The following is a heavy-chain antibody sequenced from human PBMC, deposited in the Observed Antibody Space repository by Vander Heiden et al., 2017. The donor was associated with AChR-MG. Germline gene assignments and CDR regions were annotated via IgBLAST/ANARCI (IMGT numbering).Heavy chain of an antibody. CDR1: AGSFSGYY. CDR2: INHSGST. Sequence: QVQLQQWGAGLLKPSETLSLTCAVYAGSFSGYYWSWIRQPPGKGLEWIGEINHSGSTNYNPSLKSRVTISVDTSKNQFSLKLSSVTAADTAVYYCARVYIKKRGSGWYGGYYYDGMDVWGQGTTVTVSS. V-gene: IGHV4-34*01. D-gene: IGHD6-19*01. J-gene: IGHJ6*02. CDR3: ARVYIKKRGSGWYGGYYYDGMDV.